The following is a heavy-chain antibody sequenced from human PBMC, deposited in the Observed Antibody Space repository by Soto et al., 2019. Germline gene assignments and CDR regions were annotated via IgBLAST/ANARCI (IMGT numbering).Heavy chain of an antibody. CDR3: ASPSSSWLEGMDV. CDR2: IYSGGST. CDR1: GFTVSSNY. D-gene: IGHD6-13*01. Sequence: EVQLVESGGGLIQPGGSLRLSCAASGFTVSSNYMSWVRQAPGKGLEWVSVIYSGGSTYYADSVKGRFTISRDNSKNTLYLQMNSPRAEDTAVYYCASPSSSWLEGMDVWGQGTTVTVSS. J-gene: IGHJ6*02. V-gene: IGHV3-53*01.